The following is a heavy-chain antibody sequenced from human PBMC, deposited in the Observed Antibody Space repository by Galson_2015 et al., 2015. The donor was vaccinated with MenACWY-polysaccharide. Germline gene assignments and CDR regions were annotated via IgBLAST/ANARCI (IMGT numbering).Heavy chain of an antibody. CDR2: IRCKASGETT. J-gene: IGHJ4*02. CDR3: TRDRPIDF. CDR1: GFTFGDYA. V-gene: IGHV3-49*03. Sequence: SLRLSCAASGFTFGDYAMTWFRQAPGKGLGWVAFIRCKASGETTGYAASVKGRFTISRDDSKSTAYLQMNSLQTEDTAIYYCTRDRPIDFWGQGTMVTVSS.